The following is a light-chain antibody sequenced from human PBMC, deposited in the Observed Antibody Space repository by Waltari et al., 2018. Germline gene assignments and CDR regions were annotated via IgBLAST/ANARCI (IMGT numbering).Light chain of an antibody. J-gene: IGLJ3*02. Sequence: QSVLTQPPSVSAAPGQKVTISCSGISSTIGNNYVSWYQQLPGTAPKLLIYDNNKRPSGIPDRFSGSKSDTSATLGITGLQTGDEADYYCGTWDSSLSAGVFGGGTKLTVL. CDR3: GTWDSSLSAGV. CDR1: SSTIGNNY. CDR2: DNN. V-gene: IGLV1-51*01.